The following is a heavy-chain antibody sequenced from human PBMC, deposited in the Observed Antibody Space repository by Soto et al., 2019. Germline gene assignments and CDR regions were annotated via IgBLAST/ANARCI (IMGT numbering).Heavy chain of an antibody. V-gene: IGHV3-21*01. Sequence: EVQLVESGGGLVKPGGSLRLSCAASGFTFSSYSMNWVRQAPGKGLEWVSSISSSSSYIYYADSVKGRFTISRDNAKNSLYPQMNSLRAEDTAMYYCARDRRVTPNDYWGQGTLVTVSS. CDR2: ISSSSSYI. CDR3: ARDRRVTPNDY. D-gene: IGHD5-18*01. CDR1: GFTFSSYS. J-gene: IGHJ4*02.